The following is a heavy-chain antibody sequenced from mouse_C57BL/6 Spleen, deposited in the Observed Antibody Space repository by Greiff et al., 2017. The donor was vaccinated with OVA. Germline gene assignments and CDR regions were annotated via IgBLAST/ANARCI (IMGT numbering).Heavy chain of an antibody. CDR3: AREGGNGYDSAYYCDY. D-gene: IGHD2-2*01. CDR2: ISDGGSYT. J-gene: IGHJ2*01. CDR1: GFTFSSYA. V-gene: IGHV5-4*01. Sequence: EVQLVESGGGLVKPGGSLKLSCAASGFTFSSYAMSWVRQTPEKRLEWVATISDGGSYTYYPDNVKGRFTISRDNAKNNLYLQMSHLKSEDTAMYYCAREGGNGYDSAYYCDYWGQGTTLTVSS.